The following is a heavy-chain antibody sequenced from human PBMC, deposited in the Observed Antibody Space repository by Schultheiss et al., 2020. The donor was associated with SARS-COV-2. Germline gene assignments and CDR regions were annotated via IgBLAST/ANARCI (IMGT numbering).Heavy chain of an antibody. CDR2: INHSGST. J-gene: IGHJ5*02. V-gene: IGHV4-34*01. CDR1: GFTFSTYD. Sequence: GSLRLSCEVSGFTFSTYDMHWVRQAPGKGLEWIGEINHSGSTNYNPSLKSRVTISVDTSKNQFSLKLSSVTAADTAVYYCARGQYSSNWYGSRPFDPWGQGTLVTVSS. D-gene: IGHD6-13*01. CDR3: ARGQYSSNWYGSRPFDP.